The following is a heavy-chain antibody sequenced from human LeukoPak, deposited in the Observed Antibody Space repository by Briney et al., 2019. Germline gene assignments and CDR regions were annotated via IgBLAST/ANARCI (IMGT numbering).Heavy chain of an antibody. D-gene: IGHD1-26*01. J-gene: IGHJ4*02. CDR1: GYTFASYG. CDR3: AIWQVLHYFDY. V-gene: IGHV1-18*01. CDR2: ISGYNGDT. Sequence: GASVKVSCTASGYTFASYGISWVRQAPGQGLEWMGWISGYNGDTNYAQKFQDRVTMTKDTSTTTVYMELRSLRSDDTAVYYCAIWQVLHYFDYWGQGTLVTVSS.